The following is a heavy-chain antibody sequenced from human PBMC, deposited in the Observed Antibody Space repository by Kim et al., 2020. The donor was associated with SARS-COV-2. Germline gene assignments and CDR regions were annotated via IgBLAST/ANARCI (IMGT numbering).Heavy chain of an antibody. Sequence: ASVKVSCKASGYTFTSDARNWVRQAPGQGLEGRGWINTNTGNPTYAKGVTGRVGCALDTSGSTAYLQISSLKAEDTAVYYCAREFESGTVTTDYWGQGTLVPFSS. V-gene: IGHV7-4-1*02. CDR1: GYTFTSDA. J-gene: IGHJ4*02. CDR2: INTNTGNP. CDR3: AREFESGTVTTDY. D-gene: IGHD4-4*01.